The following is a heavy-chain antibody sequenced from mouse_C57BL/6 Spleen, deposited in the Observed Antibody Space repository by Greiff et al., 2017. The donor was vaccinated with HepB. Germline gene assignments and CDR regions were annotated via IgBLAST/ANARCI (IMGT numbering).Heavy chain of an antibody. J-gene: IGHJ2*01. CDR1: GYAFSSSW. D-gene: IGHD1-1*01. CDR2: IYPGDGDT. CDR3: ARDYYGSSPYYFDY. V-gene: IGHV1-82*01. Sequence: VQLQQSGPELVKPGASVKISCKASGYAFSSSWMNWVKQRPGKGLEWIGRIYPGDGDTNNNGKFKGKATLTADKSSSTAYMQLSSLTSEDSAVYFCARDYYGSSPYYFDYWGQGTTLTVSS.